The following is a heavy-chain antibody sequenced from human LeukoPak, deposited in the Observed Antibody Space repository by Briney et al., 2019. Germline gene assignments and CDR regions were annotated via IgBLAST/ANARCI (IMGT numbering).Heavy chain of an antibody. V-gene: IGHV4-59*08. CDR2: IYYSGST. J-gene: IGHJ5*02. CDR1: GGSISSYY. D-gene: IGHD3-22*01. Sequence: SETLSLTCTVSGGSISSYYWSWIRQPPGKGLEWIGYIYYSGSTNYNPSLKSRVTISVDTSKNQFSLKLSSVTAADTAVYYCASSGYYEWYAAWFDPWGKRTLVTVSS. CDR3: ASSGYYEWYAAWFDP.